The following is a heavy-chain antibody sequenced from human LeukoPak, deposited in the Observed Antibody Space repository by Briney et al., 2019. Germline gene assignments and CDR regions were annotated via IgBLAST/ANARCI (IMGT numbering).Heavy chain of an antibody. CDR1: GFTFSSYE. CDR3: AELGITMIGGV. CDR2: ISSSGSTI. J-gene: IGHJ6*04. V-gene: IGHV3-48*03. D-gene: IGHD3-10*02. Sequence: PGGSLRLSRAASGFTFSSYEMNWVRQAPGKGLEWVSYISSSGSTIYYAHSVKGRFTISRDNAKNSLYLQMNSLRAEDTAVYYCAELGITMIGGVWGKGTTVTISS.